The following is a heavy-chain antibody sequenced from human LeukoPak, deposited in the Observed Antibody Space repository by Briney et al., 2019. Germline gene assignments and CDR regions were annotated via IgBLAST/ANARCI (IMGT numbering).Heavy chain of an antibody. CDR2: ISGDGVNT. CDR1: GLTFSSYS. D-gene: IGHD3/OR15-3a*01. V-gene: IGHV3-43*02. J-gene: IGHJ6*02. CDR3: AKDIRSWTTLYYFFYYGMDV. Sequence: GGSLRLSCAASGLTFSSYSMHWVRQAPGKGLEWVSLISGDGVNTYYGDSVKGRFTISRDNSKNSLYLQMNSLRTEDTAFYYCAKDIRSWTTLYYFFYYGMDVWGQGTTVTVSS.